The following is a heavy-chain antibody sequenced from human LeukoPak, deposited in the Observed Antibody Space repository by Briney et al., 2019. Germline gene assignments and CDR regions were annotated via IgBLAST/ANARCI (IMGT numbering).Heavy chain of an antibody. J-gene: IGHJ4*02. D-gene: IGHD4-17*01. Sequence: SVKVSCKASGGTFSSYAISWVRQAPGQGLEWMGRIIPILGIANYAQKFQGRVTITADKSTSTAYMELSSLKASDTAMYYCARHSPYGDHFDYWGQGTLVTVSS. CDR2: IIPILGIA. CDR1: GGTFSSYA. CDR3: ARHSPYGDHFDY. V-gene: IGHV1-69*04.